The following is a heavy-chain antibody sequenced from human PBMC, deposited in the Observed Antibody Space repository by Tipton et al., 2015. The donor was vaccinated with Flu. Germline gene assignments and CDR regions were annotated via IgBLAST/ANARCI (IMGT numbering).Heavy chain of an antibody. CDR3: AREAIAARGAVWFDP. CDR1: GGSISSGGYY. J-gene: IGHJ5*02. D-gene: IGHD6-6*01. Sequence: TLSLTCTVSGGSISSGGYYWSWIRQHPGKGLEWIGYIYYSGSTYYNPSLKSRVTISVDTSKNQFSLKLSSVTAGDTAVYYCAREAIAARGAVWFDPWGQGTLVTVSS. V-gene: IGHV4-31*03. CDR2: IYYSGST.